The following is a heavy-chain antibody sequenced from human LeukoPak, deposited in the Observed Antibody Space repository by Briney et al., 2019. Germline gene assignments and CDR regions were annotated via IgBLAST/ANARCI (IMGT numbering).Heavy chain of an antibody. CDR1: GFTFSSYG. D-gene: IGHD5-18*01. CDR3: ARARRDTAADPPDY. J-gene: IGHJ4*02. CDR2: ISGDGGST. Sequence: GRSLRLSCAASGFTFSSYGMHWVRQAPGKGLEWVSLISGDGGSTYYADSVRGRFTISRDNSKNSLYLQMNSLRTEDTALYYCARARRDTAADPPDYWGQGTLVTVSS. V-gene: IGHV3-43*02.